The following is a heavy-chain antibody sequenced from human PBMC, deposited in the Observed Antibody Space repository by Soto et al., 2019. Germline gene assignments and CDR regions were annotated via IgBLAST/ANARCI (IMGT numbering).Heavy chain of an antibody. J-gene: IGHJ3*02. CDR2: INHSGST. D-gene: IGHD3-10*01. CDR1: GGSFSGYY. V-gene: IGHV4-34*01. CDR3: ARDSMVRGVIIFYDAFDI. Sequence: QVQLQQWGAGLLKPSETLSLTCAVYGGSFSGYYWSWIRQPPGKGLEWIGEINHSGSTNYNPSLKRRVTISVDTSKNQFSLKLSSVTAADTAVYYCARDSMVRGVIIFYDAFDIWGQGTMVTVSS.